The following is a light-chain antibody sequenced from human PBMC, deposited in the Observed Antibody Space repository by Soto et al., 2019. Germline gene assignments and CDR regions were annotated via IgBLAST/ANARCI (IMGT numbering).Light chain of an antibody. CDR2: DAS. CDR1: QSVSSY. V-gene: IGKV3-11*01. J-gene: IGKJ1*01. CDR3: QQRSNWPRT. Sequence: EIVLTQSPATLSLSPGERATLSCRASQSVSSYIAWYQQKPGQAPRLLIYDASNRATGIPARFSSSGSGTDFTLTISSLEPEDFAVYYCQQRSNWPRTFGQGTKVDIK.